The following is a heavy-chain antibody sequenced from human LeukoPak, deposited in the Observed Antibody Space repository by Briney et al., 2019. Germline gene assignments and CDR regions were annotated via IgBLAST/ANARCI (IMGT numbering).Heavy chain of an antibody. J-gene: IGHJ3*02. CDR2: IIPIFGTA. CDR1: GGTFISYA. V-gene: IGHV1-69*13. CDR3: ARVLIPIVVVPAATFFDI. D-gene: IGHD2-2*01. Sequence: ASVKVSCKASGGTFISYAISWVRQAPGQGLEWMGRIIPIFGTANYAQKFQGRVTITADESTSTAYMELSSLRSEDTAVYYCARVLIPIVVVPAATFFDIWGQGTMVTVSS.